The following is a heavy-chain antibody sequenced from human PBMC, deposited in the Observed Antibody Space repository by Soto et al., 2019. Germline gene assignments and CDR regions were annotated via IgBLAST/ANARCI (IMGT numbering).Heavy chain of an antibody. CDR1: GASISNYF. CDR2: IYYSGST. J-gene: IGHJ6*02. D-gene: IGHD2-2*01. CDR3: ARGGCISTSCYPGYYGMDV. V-gene: IGHV4-59*01. Sequence: PSETLSLTCHVSGASISNYFWNWIRQSPGKGLEWIGYIYYSGSTYYNPSLKSRVTISVDTSKRQFSLKLSSVTAADTAVYYCARGGCISTSCYPGYYGMDVWGQGTTVTAP.